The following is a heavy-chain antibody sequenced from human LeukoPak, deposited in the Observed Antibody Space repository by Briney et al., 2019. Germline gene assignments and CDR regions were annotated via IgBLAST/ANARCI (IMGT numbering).Heavy chain of an antibody. CDR1: GGSISSYY. J-gene: IGHJ2*01. V-gene: IGHV4-4*09. CDR2: IYTSGST. Sequence: SETLSLTCTVSGGSISSYYWSWIRQPPGKGLEWIGYIYTSGSTNYNPSLKSRVTISVDTSKNQFSLKLSSVTAADTAVYYCARPLPGPNWYFDLWGRGTLVTVSS. CDR3: ARPLPGPNWYFDL.